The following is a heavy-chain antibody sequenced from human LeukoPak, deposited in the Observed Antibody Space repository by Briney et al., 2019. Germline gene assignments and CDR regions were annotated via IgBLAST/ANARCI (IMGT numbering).Heavy chain of an antibody. D-gene: IGHD3-10*01. CDR2: VNSDGTST. V-gene: IGHV3-74*01. J-gene: IGHJ4*02. CDR1: GFTFSSYW. Sequence: PGGSLRLSCTASGFTFSSYWMHWVRQAPGKGLVWVSRVNSDGTSTSYADSVTGRFTISRDNAKNTLYLQINSLRAEDTAVYYCAQCFFRSGSGYFDYWGQGTLVTVSS. CDR3: AQCFFRSGSGYFDY.